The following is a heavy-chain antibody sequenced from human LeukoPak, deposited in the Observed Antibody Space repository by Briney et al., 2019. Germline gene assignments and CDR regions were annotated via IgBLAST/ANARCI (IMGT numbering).Heavy chain of an antibody. CDR1: GLIFSHYG. D-gene: IGHD1-26*01. CDR3: TVWSGSSYLEYLQH. Sequence: PGTSLRLSCAASGLIFSHYGMHWVRQSPGKGLDWVALIWYDGSKKYCADSVKGRFTISRDNAKDTLYLQMDSLRVEDTAVYYCTVWSGSSYLEYLQHWGQGTLVSVSA. J-gene: IGHJ1*01. V-gene: IGHV3-33*01. CDR2: IWYDGSKK.